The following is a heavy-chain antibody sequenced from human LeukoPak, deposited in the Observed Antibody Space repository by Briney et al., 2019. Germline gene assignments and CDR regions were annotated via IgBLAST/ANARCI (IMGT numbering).Heavy chain of an antibody. D-gene: IGHD3-10*01. V-gene: IGHV3-23*01. CDR3: VRGGFSLDR. J-gene: IGHJ5*02. CDR2: ISGSGGST. CDR1: GFTFSSYG. Sequence: GGSLRLSCAASGFTFSSYGMSWVRQAPGKGLEWVSAISGSGGSTYYADSVKGRIFISRDNARHSLYLQMNSPRAEDTAVYYCVRGGFSLDRWGQGTLVTVSS.